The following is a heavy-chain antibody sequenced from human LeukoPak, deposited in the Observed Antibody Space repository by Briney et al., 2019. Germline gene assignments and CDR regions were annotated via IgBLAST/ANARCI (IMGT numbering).Heavy chain of an antibody. CDR2: IYYSGST. V-gene: IGHV4-59*08. J-gene: IGHJ4*02. Sequence: SETLSLTCTVSGGSISSYYWSWIRQPPGKGLEWIGYIYYSGSTNHNPSLKSRVTISVDTSKNQFSLKLSSVTAADTAVYYCARSGGDYGSGSYFPTPPDYWGQGTLVTVSS. CDR3: ARSGGDYGSGSYFPTPPDY. CDR1: GGSISSYY. D-gene: IGHD3-10*01.